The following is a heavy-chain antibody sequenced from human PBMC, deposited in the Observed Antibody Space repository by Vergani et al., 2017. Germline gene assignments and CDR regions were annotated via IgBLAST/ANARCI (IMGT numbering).Heavy chain of an antibody. CDR3: ARGDYGILTGYRY. J-gene: IGHJ4*02. CDR1: GYTFSNYY. V-gene: IGHV1-46*03. D-gene: IGHD3-9*01. CDR2: INPSGGHT. Sequence: QVQVVQSGAEVKKSGASVKVSCKTSGYTFSNYYMHWVRQAPGQGLEWMGIINPSGGHTNYAQKFQGRVTMTRDTSTSTVYMELSSLRSEDTAKYYSARGDYGILTGYRYWGQGTLVTVSA.